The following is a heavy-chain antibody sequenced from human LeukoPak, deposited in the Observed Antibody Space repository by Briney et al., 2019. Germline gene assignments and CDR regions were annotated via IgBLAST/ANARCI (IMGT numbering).Heavy chain of an antibody. CDR1: GGSVSSGSYY. D-gene: IGHD6-19*01. V-gene: IGHV4-61*01. CDR3: ARSPHNSAWYEKCFDP. CDR2: IYYSGST. Sequence: SETLSLTCTVSGGSVSSGSYYWSWIRQPPGKGLEWIGYIYYSGSTNYNPSLKSRVTISVDTSKNQFSLKLSSVTAADTAVFYCARSPHNSAWYEKCFDPWGQGPLVTVSS. J-gene: IGHJ5*02.